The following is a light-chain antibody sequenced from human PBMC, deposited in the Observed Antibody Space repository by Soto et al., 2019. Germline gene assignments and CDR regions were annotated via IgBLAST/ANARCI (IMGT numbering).Light chain of an antibody. J-gene: IGKJ5*01. CDR3: QQYNDWPPIT. CDR2: HAS. V-gene: IGKV3-15*01. Sequence: VLTQSPVILSVSPGESATLSCRSSESVTRNLAWYQHIPGQAPRLLVFHASVRATGIPARFSGSGSGTEFSLTISKLQSEDFEVYFCQQYNDWPPITFGQGTRLEIK. CDR1: ESVTRN.